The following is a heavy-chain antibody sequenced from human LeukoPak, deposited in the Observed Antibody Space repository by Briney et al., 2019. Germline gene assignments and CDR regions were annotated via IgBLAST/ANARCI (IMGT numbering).Heavy chain of an antibody. V-gene: IGHV3-23*01. D-gene: IGHD3-10*01. Sequence: PGGSLCLSCAASGFAFSNFAMGWVRRAPGKGLEWVSAISGSGGSTYYADSVKGRFTISRDNSKNTLHLQMNSQRAEATAVYYCANGDKKRITMVRGVTQPFDYWGQGTLGSVSS. CDR1: GFAFSNFA. CDR3: ANGDKKRITMVRGVTQPFDY. J-gene: IGHJ4*02. CDR2: ISGSGGST.